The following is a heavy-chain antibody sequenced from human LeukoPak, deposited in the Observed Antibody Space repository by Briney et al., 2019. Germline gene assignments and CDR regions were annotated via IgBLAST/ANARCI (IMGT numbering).Heavy chain of an antibody. CDR1: GFTFDDYT. Sequence: GGSLRLSCAASGFTFDDYTMHWVRQAPGKGLEWVSLISWDGGSTYYADSVKGRFTISRDNSKNSLYLQMNSLRTEDTALYYCAKDIHLAAAWEGGAFDIWGQGTMVTVSS. V-gene: IGHV3-43*01. CDR2: ISWDGGST. CDR3: AKDIHLAAAWEGGAFDI. D-gene: IGHD6-13*01. J-gene: IGHJ3*02.